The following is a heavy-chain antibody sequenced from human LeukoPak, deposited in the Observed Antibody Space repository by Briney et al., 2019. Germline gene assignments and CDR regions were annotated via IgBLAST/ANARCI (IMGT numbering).Heavy chain of an antibody. D-gene: IGHD6-19*01. J-gene: IGHJ4*02. V-gene: IGHV3-48*01. CDR1: GFTFSSYS. CDR3: ARQGGRSRAVADLVEF. CDR2: ISSSSSTI. Sequence: PGRSLRLSCAASGFTFSSYSMNWVRQAPGKGLERVSYISSSSSTIYYADSVKGRFTISRDNAKNSLYLQMNSLRAEDTAVYYCARQGGRSRAVADLVEFWGQGTLVTVSS.